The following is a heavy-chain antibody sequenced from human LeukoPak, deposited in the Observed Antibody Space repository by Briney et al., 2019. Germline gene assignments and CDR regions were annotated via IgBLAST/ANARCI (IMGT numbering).Heavy chain of an antibody. Sequence: SETLSLTCSDSGGSIDSGIYSWSWIRQPPGKGLEWIGYIFHTGSTSYNPSLKSRVTISVDRSKNQFSLKLSSVTAADTAMYYCVRDGDYYDSGGYGNIWGQGTLVTVSS. D-gene: IGHD3-22*01. CDR1: GGSIDSGIYS. CDR2: IFHTGST. CDR3: VRDGDYYDSGGYGNI. J-gene: IGHJ4*02. V-gene: IGHV4-30-2*01.